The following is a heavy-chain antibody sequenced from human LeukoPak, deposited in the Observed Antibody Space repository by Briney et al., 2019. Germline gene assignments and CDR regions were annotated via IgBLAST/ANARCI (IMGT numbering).Heavy chain of an antibody. V-gene: IGHV4-34*01. CDR3: ARGPTIRFLEWLGYYYMDV. CDR2: INHSGST. J-gene: IGHJ6*03. Sequence: PSETLSLTCAVYGGSFSDYYWTWIRQPRGKGLEWIGEINHSGSTNYNPSLKSRVTISEDTSNNQFSLKLTSVTAADTAVYYCARGPTIRFLEWLGYYYMDVWGKGTTVTVSS. D-gene: IGHD3-3*01. CDR1: GGSFSDYY.